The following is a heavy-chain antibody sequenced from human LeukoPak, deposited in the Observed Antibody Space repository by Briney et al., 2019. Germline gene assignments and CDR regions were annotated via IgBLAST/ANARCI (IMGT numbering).Heavy chain of an antibody. J-gene: IGHJ4*02. CDR1: GFTFTNYG. V-gene: IGHV3-30*03. CDR2: ITYDGYYK. Sequence: PGTSLRLSCAASGFTFTNYGMHWVRQAPGKGLEWVALITYDGYYKYYSDSVKGRFTISSDTSKNTLYLKMNSLRAEDTAVYYCARDLSPVVRASPMGYWGQGTPVTVSS. D-gene: IGHD3-10*01. CDR3: ARDLSPVVRASPMGY.